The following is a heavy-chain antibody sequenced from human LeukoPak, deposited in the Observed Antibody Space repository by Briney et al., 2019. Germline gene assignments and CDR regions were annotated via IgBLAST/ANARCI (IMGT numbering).Heavy chain of an antibody. V-gene: IGHV3-30*02. CDR1: GFTFSSYG. D-gene: IGHD3-22*01. J-gene: IGHJ4*02. Sequence: GGSLRLSCTASGFTFSSYGMHWVRQAPGKGLEWVAYIQYDGSNQQYADSVKGRFSISRDRSKNIPYLQMNSLRAEDTAVYYCAKDYYDSSGYYSPSPRQWGQGTLVTVSS. CDR3: AKDYYDSSGYYSPSPRQ. CDR2: IQYDGSNQ.